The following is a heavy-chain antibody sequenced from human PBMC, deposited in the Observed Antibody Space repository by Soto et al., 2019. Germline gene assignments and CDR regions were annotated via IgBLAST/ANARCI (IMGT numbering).Heavy chain of an antibody. Sequence: GESLKISCKVSGYSFSTSWMGWVRQLPGKGLEWMGIIYPGDSDSRYGPSFEGHITFSVDKSISTAYLEWSSLKASDTAIYYCARLSRRVAQESNYFDPWGQGTLVTVSS. D-gene: IGHD2-8*01. CDR1: GYSFSTSW. J-gene: IGHJ5*02. V-gene: IGHV5-51*01. CDR3: ARLSRRVAQESNYFDP. CDR2: IYPGDSDS.